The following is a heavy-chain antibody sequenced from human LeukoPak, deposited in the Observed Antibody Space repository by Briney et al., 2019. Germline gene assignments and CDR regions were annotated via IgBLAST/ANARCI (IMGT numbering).Heavy chain of an antibody. J-gene: IGHJ4*02. CDR2: IVPILGIA. CDR3: AKDSNNVSPYYFDH. V-gene: IGHV1-69*04. Sequence: WASVKVSCKASGGTFSSYAISWVRQAPGQGLEWMGRIVPILGIANYAQKFQGRVTITADKSTSTAYMELSSLRSEDTAVYYCAKDSNNVSPYYFDHWGQGTLVTVSS. D-gene: IGHD1-14*01. CDR1: GGTFSSYA.